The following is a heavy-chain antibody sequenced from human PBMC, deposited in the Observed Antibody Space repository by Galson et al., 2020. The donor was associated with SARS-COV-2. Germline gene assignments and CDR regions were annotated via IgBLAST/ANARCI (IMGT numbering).Heavy chain of an antibody. D-gene: IGHD1-1*01. CDR3: ARVVERYLIWFDT. CDR1: GYSFTDYY. Sequence: ASVKVPCQASGYSFTDYYLHWVRQAPGQGLEWMGWINPHTGGPQLPPKFLGRITVTRDTSLKTAYMELNWLTYDETAVYYCARVVERYLIWFDTWGQGSLVIVSS. CDR2: INPHTGGP. V-gene: IGHV1-2*02. J-gene: IGHJ5*02.